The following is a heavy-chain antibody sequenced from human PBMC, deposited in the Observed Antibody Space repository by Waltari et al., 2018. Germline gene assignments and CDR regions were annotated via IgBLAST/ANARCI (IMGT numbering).Heavy chain of an antibody. CDR3: VLQGDGHLFYYYGMDV. D-gene: IGHD3-16*01. CDR2: ISSDGSTT. J-gene: IGHJ6*02. CDR1: GFTFGTCS. V-gene: IGHV3-74*01. Sequence: DVQLVDSGGGLVQPGGSLRLSCPASGFTFGTCSMHWVRQAPGKGLVWVSRISSDGSTTVYADSVKGRFTISRDNAKNTLYLQMNSLRPEDTAVYYCVLQGDGHLFYYYGMDVWGQGTTVTVSS.